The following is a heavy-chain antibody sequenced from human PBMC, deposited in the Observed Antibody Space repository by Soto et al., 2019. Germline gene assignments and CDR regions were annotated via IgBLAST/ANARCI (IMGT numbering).Heavy chain of an antibody. Sequence: RLSCAASGFTFSSYAMHWVRQAPGKGLEWVAVISYDGSNKYYADSVKGRFTISRDNSKNTLYLQMNSLRAEDTAVYYCARAVGMTTVTTSDYWGQGTLVTVSS. CDR1: GFTFSSYA. J-gene: IGHJ4*02. CDR3: ARAVGMTTVTTSDY. D-gene: IGHD4-17*01. V-gene: IGHV3-30-3*01. CDR2: ISYDGSNK.